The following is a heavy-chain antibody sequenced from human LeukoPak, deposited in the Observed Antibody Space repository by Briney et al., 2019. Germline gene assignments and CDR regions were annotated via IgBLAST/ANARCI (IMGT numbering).Heavy chain of an antibody. CDR2: IKQDGSEK. Sequence: GGSLRLSCAASGFTFSSYWMSWVRQAPGKGLEWVANIKQDGSEKYYVDSVKGRFTISRDNAKNSLYLQMNSLRAEDTAVYYCARERDDILTADPAFDIWGQGTMVTVSS. J-gene: IGHJ3*02. V-gene: IGHV3-7*01. D-gene: IGHD3-9*01. CDR3: ARERDDILTADPAFDI. CDR1: GFTFSSYW.